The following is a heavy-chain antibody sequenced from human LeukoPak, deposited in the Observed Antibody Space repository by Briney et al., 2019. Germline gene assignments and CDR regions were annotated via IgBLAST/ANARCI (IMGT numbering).Heavy chain of an antibody. J-gene: IGHJ1*01. CDR1: GFTFSSYW. CDR3: ARHDATSVPRPHFRL. Sequence: GGSLRLSCAASGFTFSSYWMHWDRQAPGKGLVWVSRINSDGSSTSYADSVKGRFTISRDNAKNTLYLQMNSLRAEDTAVYYCARHDATSVPRPHFRLWGQGTLVTVSS. V-gene: IGHV3-74*01. D-gene: IGHD1-26*01. CDR2: INSDGSST.